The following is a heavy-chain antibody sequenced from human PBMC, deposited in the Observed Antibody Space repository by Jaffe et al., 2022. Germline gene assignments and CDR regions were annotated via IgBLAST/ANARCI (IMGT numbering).Heavy chain of an antibody. CDR2: IYTSGST. D-gene: IGHD3-22*01. V-gene: IGHV4-61*02. J-gene: IGHJ3*02. CDR3: ATSLPRNYYEMGPPTPSAFDI. Sequence: QVQLQESGPGLVKPSQTLSLTCTVSGGSISSGSYYWSWIRQPAGKGLEWIGRIYTSGSTNYNPSLKSRVTISVDTSKNQFSLKLSSVTAADTAVYYCATSLPRNYYEMGPPTPSAFDIWGQGTMVTVSS. CDR1: GGSISSGSYY.